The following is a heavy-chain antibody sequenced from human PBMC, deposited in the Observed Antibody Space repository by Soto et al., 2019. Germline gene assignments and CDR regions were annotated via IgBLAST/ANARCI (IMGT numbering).Heavy chain of an antibody. Sequence: SETLSLTCTVSGGSISSSSYYWGWIRQPPGKGLEWIGSIYYSGSTYYNPSLKSRVTISVDASKNQFSLKLSSVTAADTAVYYCAHYYGSGSYWFDPWGQGTLVTVSS. CDR3: AHYYGSGSYWFDP. J-gene: IGHJ5*02. CDR2: IYYSGST. CDR1: GGSISSSSYY. V-gene: IGHV4-39*01. D-gene: IGHD3-10*01.